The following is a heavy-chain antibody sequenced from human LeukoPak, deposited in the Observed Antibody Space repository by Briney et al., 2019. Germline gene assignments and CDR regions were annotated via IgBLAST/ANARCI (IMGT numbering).Heavy chain of an antibody. Sequence: GGSLRLSCAASGFTFSDYEMNWVRQAPGKGLEWVSYISSSGTIIYYADSVKGRFTISRDNAQNSLFLQMNSLRAEDTAVYYCARDQLPYYYYYGMDVRGKGTTVTVSS. J-gene: IGHJ6*04. D-gene: IGHD1-1*01. CDR1: GFTFSDYE. CDR2: ISSSGTII. CDR3: ARDQLPYYYYYGMDV. V-gene: IGHV3-48*03.